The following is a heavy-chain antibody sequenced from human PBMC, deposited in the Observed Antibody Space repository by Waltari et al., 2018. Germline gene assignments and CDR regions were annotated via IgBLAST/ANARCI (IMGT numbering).Heavy chain of an antibody. V-gene: IGHV3-7*04. Sequence: EVQLVESGGGLVQPGGSVRLSCTASGFTFVNYWMSWVRQAPGKGLQWVAYIKEDGTEESYLDSLKGRFTISRDDAKNSLHLQMNSLRVEDTAIYYCARVSKGIHFDYWGQGTLVTVSS. J-gene: IGHJ4*02. CDR2: IKEDGTEE. CDR1: GFTFVNYW. CDR3: ARVSKGIHFDY.